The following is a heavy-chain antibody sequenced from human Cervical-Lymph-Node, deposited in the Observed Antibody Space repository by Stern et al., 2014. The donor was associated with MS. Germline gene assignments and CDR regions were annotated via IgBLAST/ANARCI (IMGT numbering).Heavy chain of an antibody. D-gene: IGHD1-26*01. CDR3: ARGELKEGLVRGMDV. CDR2: TIPSFGTA. V-gene: IGHV1-69*01. Sequence: VQLVESGAEVKKPGSSVKGSCKASGGTFSSYAISWVRQAPGQGLEWMGGTIPSFGTANYAQKFQGRVTITADESTSTAYMELSSLRSEDTAVYYCARGELKEGLVRGMDVWGQGTTVTVSS. J-gene: IGHJ6*02. CDR1: GGTFSSYA.